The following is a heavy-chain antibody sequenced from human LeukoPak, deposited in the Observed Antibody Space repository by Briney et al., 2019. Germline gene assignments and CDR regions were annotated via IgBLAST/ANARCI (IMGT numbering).Heavy chain of an antibody. CDR1: GYSISSGYY. CDR2: IYHSGST. V-gene: IGHV4-38-2*02. Sequence: SETLSLTCTVSGYSISSGYYWGWIRQPPGKGLEWIGSIYHSGSTYYNPSLKSRVTISVDTSKNQFSLKLSSVTAADTAVYYCARDRNLVAVAGTIDWFDPWGQGTLVTVSS. J-gene: IGHJ5*02. D-gene: IGHD6-19*01. CDR3: ARDRNLVAVAGTIDWFDP.